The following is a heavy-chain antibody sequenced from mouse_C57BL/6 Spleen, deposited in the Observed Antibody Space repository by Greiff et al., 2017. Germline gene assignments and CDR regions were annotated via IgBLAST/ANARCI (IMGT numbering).Heavy chain of an antibody. J-gene: IGHJ3*01. CDR2: IHPNSGST. Sequence: QVQLQQPGAELVKPGASVKLSCKASGYTFTSYWMHWVKQRPGQGLEWIGMIHPNSGSTNYNEKFKSKATLTVDKSSSTAYMQLSSLTAEDSAVYYCATTYYDYRFAYWGQGTLVTVSA. CDR3: ATTYYDYRFAY. V-gene: IGHV1-64*01. D-gene: IGHD2-4*01. CDR1: GYTFTSYW.